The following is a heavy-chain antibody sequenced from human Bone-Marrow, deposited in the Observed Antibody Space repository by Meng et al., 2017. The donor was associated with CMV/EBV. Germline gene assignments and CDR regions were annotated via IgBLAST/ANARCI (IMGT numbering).Heavy chain of an antibody. J-gene: IGHJ4*02. CDR2: ISYDGSNI. V-gene: IGHV3-30-3*01. D-gene: IGHD2-21*01. CDR1: GFTFSSYA. CDR3: ARGRYCGDDCYTFDY. Sequence: GGSLRLSCAASGFTFSSYAMHWVRQSPGKGLEWLAVISYDGSNIYYADSVKGRFTISRDNSKNTLYLQMNSLRAEDTAVYYCARGRYCGDDCYTFDYWGQGTLVTVSS.